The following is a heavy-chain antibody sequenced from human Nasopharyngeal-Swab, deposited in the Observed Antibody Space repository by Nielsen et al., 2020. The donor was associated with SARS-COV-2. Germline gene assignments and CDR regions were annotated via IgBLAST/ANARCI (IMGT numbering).Heavy chain of an antibody. V-gene: IGHV3-21*01. CDR2: ISSSSSYI. J-gene: IGHJ6*02. D-gene: IGHD5-24*01. CDR1: GFTFSSYS. CDR3: ARVEMATITTSYYYYYGMDV. Sequence: GASLKISCAASGFTFSSYSMNWVRQAPGKGLEWVSSISSSSSYIYYADSVKGRFTISRGNAKNSLYLQMNSLRAEDTAVYYCARVEMATITTSYYYYYGMDVWGQGTTVTVSS.